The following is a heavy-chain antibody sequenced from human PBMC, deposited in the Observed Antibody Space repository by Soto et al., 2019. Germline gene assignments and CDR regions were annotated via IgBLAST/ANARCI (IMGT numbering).Heavy chain of an antibody. CDR1: GGSISSGDYY. D-gene: IGHD3-10*01. V-gene: IGHV4-30-4*01. Sequence: QVQLQESGPGLVKPSQTLSLTCSVSGGSISSGDYYWNWIRQPPGKGLGWIGHIYYSGSTYYNSYLKTPVTTSLDTSKTQFSLKLSSVTAADTAVYYCAGQPTAGSYYDLGSYYYYYAMDVWGQGTTVTVSS. CDR2: IYYSGST. CDR3: AGQPTAGSYYDLGSYYYYYAMDV. J-gene: IGHJ6*02.